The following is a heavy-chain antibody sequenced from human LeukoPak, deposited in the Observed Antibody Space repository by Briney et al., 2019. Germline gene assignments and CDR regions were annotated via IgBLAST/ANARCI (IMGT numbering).Heavy chain of an antibody. J-gene: IGHJ5*02. V-gene: IGHV1-18*01. CDR3: ARDPSNTSGWKTWFDP. CDR2: ISAYNGDT. CDR1: GFTFTNYG. Sequence: ASVKVSCKASGFTFTNYGISWVRQAPGQGLEWVGWISAYNGDTNYAQKFQGRVTMTTETSTSTAYMELRSLRSDDTAVYYCARDPSNTSGWKTWFDPWGQGTLVTVSS. D-gene: IGHD2-2*01.